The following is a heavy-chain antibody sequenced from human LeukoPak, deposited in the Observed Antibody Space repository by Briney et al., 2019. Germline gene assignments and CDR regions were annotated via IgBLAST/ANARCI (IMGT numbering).Heavy chain of an antibody. CDR3: AGRGPRGYGDYYYGMDV. CDR2: IYYSGST. D-gene: IGHD4-17*01. Sequence: PSQTLSLTCTVSGGSISSGGYYWSWIRQHPGKGLGWIGYIYYSGSTYYNPSLKSRVTISVDTSKNQFSLKLSSVTAADTAVYYWAGRGPRGYGDYYYGMDVWGQGTTVTVSS. J-gene: IGHJ6*02. CDR1: GGSISSGGYY. V-gene: IGHV4-31*03.